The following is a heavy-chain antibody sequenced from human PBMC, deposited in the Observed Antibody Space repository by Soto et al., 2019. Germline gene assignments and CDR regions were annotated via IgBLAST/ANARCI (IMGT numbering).Heavy chain of an antibody. CDR3: ARDGYSYGYGAYRNGGDYYYGIDV. D-gene: IGHD5-18*01. CDR2: INAGNGNT. V-gene: IGHV1-3*01. CDR1: GGTFSSYA. Sequence: ASVKVSCKASGGTFSSYAMHWVRQAPGQRLEWMGWINAGNGNTKYSQKFQGRVTITRDTSASTAYMELSSLRSEDTAVYYCARDGYSYGYGAYRNGGDYYYGIDVWGQGTTVTVSS. J-gene: IGHJ6*02.